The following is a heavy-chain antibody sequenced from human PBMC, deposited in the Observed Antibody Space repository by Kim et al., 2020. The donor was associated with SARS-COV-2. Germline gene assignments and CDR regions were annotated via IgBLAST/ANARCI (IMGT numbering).Heavy chain of an antibody. V-gene: IGHV3-30*02. CDR3: AKAGGPWYDFWSGYYTGY. J-gene: IGHJ4*02. D-gene: IGHD3-3*01. Sequence: GLFTISRDNSKNTLYLQMNSLRAEDTAVYYCAKAGGPWYDFWSGYYTGYWGQGTLVTVSS.